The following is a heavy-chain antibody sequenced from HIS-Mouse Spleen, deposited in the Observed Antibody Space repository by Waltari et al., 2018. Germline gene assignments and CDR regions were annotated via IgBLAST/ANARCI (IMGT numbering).Heavy chain of an antibody. CDR1: GGSISSSSYY. CDR2: IYYIGST. D-gene: IGHD1-26*01. Sequence: QLQLQESGPGLVKPSETLSLTCTVSGGSISSSSYYWGWIRQPPGKGLEWIGRIYYIGSTYYNPSLKSRVTISVDTSKNQFSLKLSSVTAADTAVYYCARDRELYFDYWGQGTLVTVSS. J-gene: IGHJ4*02. CDR3: ARDRELYFDY. V-gene: IGHV4-39*07.